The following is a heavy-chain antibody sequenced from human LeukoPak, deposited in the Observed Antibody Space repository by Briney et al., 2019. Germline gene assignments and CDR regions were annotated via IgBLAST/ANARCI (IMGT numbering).Heavy chain of an antibody. Sequence: SGPTLVNPTQTLTLTCTFSGFSLSTSGMCVSWIRQPPGKALEWLARIDWDDDKYYSTSLKTRLTISKDTSKNQVVLTMTNMDPVDTATYYCARSDCSSTSCLFDYWGQGTLVTVSS. D-gene: IGHD2-2*01. CDR2: IDWDDDK. J-gene: IGHJ4*02. CDR3: ARSDCSSTSCLFDY. V-gene: IGHV2-70*11. CDR1: GFSLSTSGMC.